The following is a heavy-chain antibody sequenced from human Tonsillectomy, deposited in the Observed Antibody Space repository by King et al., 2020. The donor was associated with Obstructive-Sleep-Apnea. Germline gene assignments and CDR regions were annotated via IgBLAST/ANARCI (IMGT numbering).Heavy chain of an antibody. Sequence: VQLVESGGGVVQPGRSLRLSCAASGFTFSSYGMHWVRQAPGKGLEWVAVIWYDGSNKYYADSVKGRFTISRDNSKNTLYLQMNSLRAEDTAVYYCAKTRAGITMVRGDDAFDIWGQGTMVTVSS. CDR2: IWYDGSNK. CDR1: GFTFSSYG. J-gene: IGHJ3*02. D-gene: IGHD3-10*01. CDR3: AKTRAGITMVRGDDAFDI. V-gene: IGHV3-33*06.